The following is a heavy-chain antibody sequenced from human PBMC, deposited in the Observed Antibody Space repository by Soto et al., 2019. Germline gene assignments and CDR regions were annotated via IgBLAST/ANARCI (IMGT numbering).Heavy chain of an antibody. CDR3: ARHSYGKGHYFDY. D-gene: IGHD5-18*01. CDR1: GYTFTGYY. J-gene: IGHJ4*02. Sequence: GASVKVSCKASGYTFTGYYMHWVRQAPGQGLEWMGWINPNSGGTNYAQKFQGWVTMTRDTSISTAYMELSRLRSDDTAVYYCARHSYGKGHYFDYWGQGTLVTVSS. V-gene: IGHV1-2*04. CDR2: INPNSGGT.